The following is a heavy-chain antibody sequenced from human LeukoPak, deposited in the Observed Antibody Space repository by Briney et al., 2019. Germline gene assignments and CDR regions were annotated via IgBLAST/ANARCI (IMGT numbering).Heavy chain of an antibody. CDR1: GYTFTSYD. D-gene: IGHD5-18*01. CDR3: ARRNTAVVAGLDY. CDR2: MNPNSGNT. V-gene: IGHV1-8*01. J-gene: IGHJ4*02. Sequence: ASVKVSCKASGYTFTSYDINWVRQATGQGLEWMGWMNPNSGNTGYAQKFQGRVTMARNTSISTAYMELSSLRSEDTAVYYCARRNTAVVAGLDYWGQGTLVTVSS.